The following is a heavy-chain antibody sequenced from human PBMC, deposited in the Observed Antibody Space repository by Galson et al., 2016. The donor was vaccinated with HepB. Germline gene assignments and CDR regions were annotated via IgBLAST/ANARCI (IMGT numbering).Heavy chain of an antibody. CDR3: AKDLGAGAVDDGLDV. CDR2: ISNDGNNK. CDR1: GFSLRTYG. J-gene: IGHJ6*02. D-gene: IGHD3-16*01. V-gene: IGHV3-30*18. Sequence: SLRLSCAASGFSLRTYGMHWVRQAPGKGLEWVALISNDGNNKYYVDSVKGRFTISRDKSKNTLYLQMNSLRAEDTAVYYCAKDLGAGAVDDGLDVWGQGTTVTVSS.